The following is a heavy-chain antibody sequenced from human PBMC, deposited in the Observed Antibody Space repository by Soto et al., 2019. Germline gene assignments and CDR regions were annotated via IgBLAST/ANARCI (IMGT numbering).Heavy chain of an antibody. J-gene: IGHJ6*02. CDR3: AKADYDFWSGYYPYYYYGMDV. V-gene: IGHV3-30*18. CDR2: ISYDGSNK. D-gene: IGHD3-3*01. Sequence: GGSLRLSCAASGFTFSSYGMHWVRQAPGKGLEWVAVISYDGSNKYYADSVKGRFTISRDNSKNTLYLQMNSLRAEDTAVYYCAKADYDFWSGYYPYYYYGMDVWGQGTTVTVS. CDR1: GFTFSSYG.